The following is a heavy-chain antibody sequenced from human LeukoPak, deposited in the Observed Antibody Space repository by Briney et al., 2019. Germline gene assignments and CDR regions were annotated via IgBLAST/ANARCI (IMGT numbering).Heavy chain of an antibody. CDR1: GYTFTDYF. J-gene: IGHJ4*02. CDR3: ARDIVVVSDTRGFDY. V-gene: IGHV1-2*02. Sequence: GASVKVSCKTSGYTFTDYFIHWVRQAPGQGVEWMGWIHPNSGATKSAEKFQGRVTLTRDTSITTVYMELSRLSSDDTAVYYCARDIVVVSDTRGFDYWGQGTLVTVSS. D-gene: IGHD2-21*01. CDR2: IHPNSGAT.